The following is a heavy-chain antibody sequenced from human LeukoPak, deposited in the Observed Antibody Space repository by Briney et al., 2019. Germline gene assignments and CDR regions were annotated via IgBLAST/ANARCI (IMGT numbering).Heavy chain of an antibody. V-gene: IGHV4-34*01. CDR2: INHSGST. D-gene: IGHD2-15*01. J-gene: IGHJ6*03. CDR3: ARSVEGYCSGGSCYSYYYYMDV. CDR1: GGSFDGYS. Sequence: PSETLSLTCAISGGSFDGYSWSWIRQSPGKGLEWIGEINHSGSTNYNPSLKSRVTISVDTSKNQFSLKLSSVTAADTAVYYCARSVEGYCSGGSCYSYYYYMDVWGKGTTVTVSS.